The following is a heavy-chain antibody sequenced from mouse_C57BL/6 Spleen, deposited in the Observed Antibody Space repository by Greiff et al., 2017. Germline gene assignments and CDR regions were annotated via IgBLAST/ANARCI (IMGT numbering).Heavy chain of an antibody. Sequence: QVQLQQPGAELVKPGASVKMSCKASGYTFTRYWITWVKQRPGPGLEWIGDIYPGSGSTNNNEKFKSKATLTVDTSSSTAYMQLSRRTSEDSVVYYCARGGNLHFDYWGQGTTLTVSS. CDR1: GYTFTRYW. CDR3: ARGGNLHFDY. V-gene: IGHV1-55*01. J-gene: IGHJ2*01. D-gene: IGHD1-1*02. CDR2: IYPGSGST.